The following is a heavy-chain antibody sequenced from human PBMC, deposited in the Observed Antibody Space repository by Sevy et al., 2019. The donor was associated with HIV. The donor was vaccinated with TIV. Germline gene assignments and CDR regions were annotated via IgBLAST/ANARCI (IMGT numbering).Heavy chain of an antibody. Sequence: SETLSLTCAVYGGSFSGYYWSWIRQPPGKGLEWIGEINHSGSTNYNPSLKSRVIISVDTSKNQFSLKLSSVTAADTAVYYCARDRGQREMVGWDYYYYYGMDVWGQGTTVTVSS. CDR1: GGSFSGYY. V-gene: IGHV4-34*01. J-gene: IGHJ6*02. CDR2: INHSGST. D-gene: IGHD1-1*01. CDR3: ARDRGQREMVGWDYYYYYGMDV.